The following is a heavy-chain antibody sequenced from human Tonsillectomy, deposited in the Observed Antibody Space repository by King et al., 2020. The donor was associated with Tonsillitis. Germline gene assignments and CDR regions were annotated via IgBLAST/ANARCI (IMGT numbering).Heavy chain of an antibody. Sequence: TLKESGPTLVKPTQTLTLTCTFSGFSLSTSGVGVGWIRQPPGKALEWLALIYWDDDKRYGPSLWRRGTIAKDTSKNQVVLTMTKMDPVDTGTYYCAHRKNAAASGTGAFDIWGQGTVVTVSS. D-gene: IGHD6-13*01. V-gene: IGHV2-5*05. CDR3: AHRKNAAASGTGAFDI. CDR1: GFSLSTSGVG. CDR2: IYWDDDK. J-gene: IGHJ3*02.